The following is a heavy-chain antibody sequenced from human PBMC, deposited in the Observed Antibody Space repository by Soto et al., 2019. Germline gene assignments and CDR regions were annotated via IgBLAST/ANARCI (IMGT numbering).Heavy chain of an antibody. CDR2: ISYDGSNK. V-gene: IGHV3-30-3*02. D-gene: IGHD6-6*01. Sequence: QVQLVESGGGVVQPGRSLRLSCAASGFTFSSYAMHWVRQAPGKGLEWVAVISYDGSNKYYADSVNGRFTISRDNSKNTLYLQMNSLGAEDTAVYYCAKTKQLVDYFDYWGQGTLVTVSS. J-gene: IGHJ4*02. CDR3: AKTKQLVDYFDY. CDR1: GFTFSSYA.